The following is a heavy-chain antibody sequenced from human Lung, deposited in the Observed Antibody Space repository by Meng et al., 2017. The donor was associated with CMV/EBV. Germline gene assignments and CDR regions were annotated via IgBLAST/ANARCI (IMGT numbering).Heavy chain of an antibody. V-gene: IGHV3-23*03. D-gene: IGHD3/OR15-3a*01. CDR2: IYNDGSRT. J-gene: IGHJ4*02. CDR3: VKGAAGLVP. CDR1: GFTFTSYG. Sequence: GSLRLSCAASGFTFTSYGMSWVRQAPGKGLEWVSLIYNDGSRTYYADSVKGRFTISRDNSKNTVSLQMNNLRVEDSAVYYCVKGAAGLVPWGQGTLVTVAS.